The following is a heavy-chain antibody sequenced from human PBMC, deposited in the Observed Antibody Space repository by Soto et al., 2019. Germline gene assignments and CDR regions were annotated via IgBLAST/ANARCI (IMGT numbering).Heavy chain of an antibody. CDR1: GYTFTSYA. CDR2: INAGNGNT. J-gene: IGHJ4*02. CDR3: ARSAPPIDY. V-gene: IGHV1-3*01. Sequence: GASVKVSCKASGYTFTSYAMHWVRQAPGQRLEWMGWINAGNGNTKYSQKIQGRVTITRDTSASTAYLELSILRSEDTAVYYCARSAPPIDYWGQGTLVTAPQ.